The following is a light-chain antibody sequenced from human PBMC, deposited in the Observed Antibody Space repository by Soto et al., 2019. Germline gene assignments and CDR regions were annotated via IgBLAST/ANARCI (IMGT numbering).Light chain of an antibody. CDR3: CSYAGSYTFWV. V-gene: IGLV2-11*01. CDR2: DVS. CDR1: SSDVGGYNY. J-gene: IGLJ3*02. Sequence: QSVLTQPPSVSGSPGQSVTISCTGTSSDVGGYNYVSWYQQHPGKAPKLMIYDVSKRPSGVPDRFSGSKSGNTASLTISGLQAEDEADYYCCSYAGSYTFWVFGGGTKVTVL.